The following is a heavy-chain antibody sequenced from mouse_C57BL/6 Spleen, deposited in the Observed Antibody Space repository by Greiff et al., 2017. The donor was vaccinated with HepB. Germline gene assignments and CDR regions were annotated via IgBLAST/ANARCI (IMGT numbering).Heavy chain of an antibody. J-gene: IGHJ3*01. D-gene: IGHD2-3*01. CDR3: ARAPDGYYEGFAY. Sequence: EVQLQHSVAELVRPGASVKLSCTASGFNIKNTYMHWVKQRPEQGLEWIGRIDPANGNTKYAPKFQGKATITADTSSNTAYLQLSSLTAEDTAIYYCARAPDGYYEGFAYWGQGTLVTVSA. V-gene: IGHV14-3*01. CDR1: GFNIKNTY. CDR2: IDPANGNT.